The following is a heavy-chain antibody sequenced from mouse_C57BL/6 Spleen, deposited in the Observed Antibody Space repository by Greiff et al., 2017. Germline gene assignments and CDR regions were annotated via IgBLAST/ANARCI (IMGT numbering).Heavy chain of an antibody. CDR3: ARAIYYGSSPLDY. J-gene: IGHJ2*01. D-gene: IGHD1-1*01. CDR2: IYPGDGDT. V-gene: IGHV1-80*01. CDR1: GYAFSSYW. Sequence: VQRVESGAELVKPGASVKISCKASGYAFSSYWMNWVKQRPGKGLEWIGQIYPGDGDTNYNGKFKGKATLTADKSSSTAYMQLSSLTSEDSAVYFCARAIYYGSSPLDYWGQGTTLTVSS.